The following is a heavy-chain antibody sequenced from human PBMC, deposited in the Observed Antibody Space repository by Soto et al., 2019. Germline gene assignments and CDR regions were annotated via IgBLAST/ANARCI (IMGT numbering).Heavy chain of an antibody. CDR2: INAGNGNT. CDR1: GYTFTSYA. Sequence: ASLKVSCKASGYTFTSYAMHWVRQAPGQRLEWMGWINAGNGNTKYSQKFQGRVTITRDTSASTAYMELSSLRSEDTAVYYCARDLTSSSWYFEYWGQGTLVTVSS. D-gene: IGHD6-13*01. CDR3: ARDLTSSSWYFEY. J-gene: IGHJ4*02. V-gene: IGHV1-3*01.